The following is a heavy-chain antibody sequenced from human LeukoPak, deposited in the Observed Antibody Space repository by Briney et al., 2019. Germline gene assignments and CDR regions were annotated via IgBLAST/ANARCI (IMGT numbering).Heavy chain of an antibody. J-gene: IGHJ3*02. D-gene: IGHD3-22*01. CDR2: INPNSGGT. CDR3: ARDCGYYYDSSGSDAFDI. Sequence: ASVKVSCKASGHTFTGYYMHWVRQAPGQGLEWMGWINPNSGGTNYAQKFQGRVTMTRDTSISTAYMELSRLRSDDTAVYYCARDCGYYYDSSGSDAFDIWGQGTMVTVSS. CDR1: GHTFTGYY. V-gene: IGHV1-2*02.